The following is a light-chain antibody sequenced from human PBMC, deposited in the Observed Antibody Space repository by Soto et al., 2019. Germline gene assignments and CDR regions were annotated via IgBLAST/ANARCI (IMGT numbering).Light chain of an antibody. Sequence: EIVFTQSPGTLALSPGERATLSCRVSQSVSSSYLAWYQQKPGQAPRLLIYGASNRATGIPDRFSGSGSGTDFTLTISRLEPEDFAVFYCQHYDSLPIPFGQGTRLENK. CDR1: QSVSSSY. CDR2: GAS. CDR3: QHYDSLPIP. J-gene: IGKJ5*01. V-gene: IGKV3-20*01.